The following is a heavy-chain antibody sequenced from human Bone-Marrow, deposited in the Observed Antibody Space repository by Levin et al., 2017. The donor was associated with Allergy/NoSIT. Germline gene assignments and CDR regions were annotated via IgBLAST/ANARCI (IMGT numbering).Heavy chain of an antibody. J-gene: IGHJ4*02. CDR3: ARGRNYDFWAEGMDY. D-gene: IGHD3-3*01. CDR1: GFNVRSHY. CDR2: IYRGGTT. V-gene: IGHV3-53*01. Sequence: PGGSLRLSCAASGFNVRSHYMSWVRQAPGKGLEWVSTIYRGGTTYYADSVKGRFIVSRDDSNNTLCLQMNSLRAEDTAVYYCARGRNYDFWAEGMDYWGQGTLVTVSS.